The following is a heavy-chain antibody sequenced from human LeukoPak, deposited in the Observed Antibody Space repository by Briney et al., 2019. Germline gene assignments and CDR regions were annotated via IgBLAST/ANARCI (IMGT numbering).Heavy chain of an antibody. CDR2: IYYSGST. Sequence: PSETLSLTCTVSGSSISSYYWSWIRQPPGKGLEWIGYIYYSGSTYYNPSLKSRVTISIDTSKNQFSLKLSSVTAADTAVYYCARDWASSGSNQVDYWGQGTLVTVSS. CDR1: GSSISSYY. D-gene: IGHD3-22*01. CDR3: ARDWASSGSNQVDY. J-gene: IGHJ4*02. V-gene: IGHV4-59*12.